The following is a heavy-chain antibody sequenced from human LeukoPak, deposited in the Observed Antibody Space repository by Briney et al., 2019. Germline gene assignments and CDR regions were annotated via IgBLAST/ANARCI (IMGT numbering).Heavy chain of an antibody. V-gene: IGHV3-9*01. J-gene: IGHJ6*02. CDR3: ARDVWRRALNYGMDV. D-gene: IGHD2-21*01. CDR1: GFTFDDYA. CDR2: ISWYSGNI. Sequence: GRSLRLSCVASGFTFDDYAMHWVRQAPGKGLEWVAGISWYSGNIGYADSVKGRFTISRDNAENTLHLQMNSLRTEDTALYFCARDVWRRALNYGMDVWGQGTTVAVAS.